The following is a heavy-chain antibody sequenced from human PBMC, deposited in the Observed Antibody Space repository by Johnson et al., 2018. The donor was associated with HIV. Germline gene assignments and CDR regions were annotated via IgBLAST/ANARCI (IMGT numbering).Heavy chain of an antibody. D-gene: IGHD4-17*01. CDR1: EFTFSSYA. CDR3: AREGGGHDYGDRDAFDI. CDR2: ISYDGSNK. V-gene: IGHV3-30*14. J-gene: IGHJ3*02. Sequence: QVHLVESWGGVVQPGRSLRLSCAASEFTFSSYAMHWVRQAPGKGLEWVAVISYDGSNKYYADSVKGRFTISRDNSKNTLYLQMGSLRAEDMAAYYCAREGGGHDYGDRDAFDIWGQGTMVTVSS.